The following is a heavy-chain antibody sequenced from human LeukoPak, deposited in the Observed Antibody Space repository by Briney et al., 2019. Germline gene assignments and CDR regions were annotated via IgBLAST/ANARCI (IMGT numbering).Heavy chain of an antibody. CDR1: GFTFSSYA. CDR3: AKDTSIGKYCTSGVCSPFDY. D-gene: IGHD2-8*01. J-gene: IGHJ4*02. Sequence: TAGSLRLSCAGSGFTFSSYAMSWVRQAPGKGLEWVSAISDSGDYTYYADSVKGRFTISRDNSKNTLYLHVNSLRAEDTAVYYCAKDTSIGKYCTSGVCSPFDYWGQGTLVTVSS. V-gene: IGHV3-23*01. CDR2: ISDSGDYT.